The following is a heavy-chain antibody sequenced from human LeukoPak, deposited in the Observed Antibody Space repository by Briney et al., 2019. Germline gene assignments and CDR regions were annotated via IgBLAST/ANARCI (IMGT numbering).Heavy chain of an antibody. CDR2: IIPIFGTA. J-gene: IGHJ3*02. CDR1: GGTFSSYA. CDR3: ARTGSTVYAFDI. V-gene: IGHV1-69*13. D-gene: IGHD4-17*01. Sequence: SVKVSCKVSGGTFSSYAISWVRQAPGQGLEWMGGIIPIFGTANYAQKFQGRVTITADESTSTAYMELSSLRSEDTAVYYCARTGSTVYAFDIWGQGTIVTVSS.